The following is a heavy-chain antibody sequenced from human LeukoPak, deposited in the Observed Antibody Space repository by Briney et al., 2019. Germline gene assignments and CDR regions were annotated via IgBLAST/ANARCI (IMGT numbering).Heavy chain of an antibody. J-gene: IGHJ5*02. CDR1: GYTFTDYY. V-gene: IGHV1-69-2*01. D-gene: IGHD2-2*01. CDR2: VDPEDGET. Sequence: APVKVSCKVSGYTFTDYYMHWVQQAPGKGLEWMGLVDPEDGETIYAEKFQGRVTITADTSTDTAYMELSSLRSEDTAVYYCATDRCSSTSCPENWFDPWGQGTLVTVSS. CDR3: ATDRCSSTSCPENWFDP.